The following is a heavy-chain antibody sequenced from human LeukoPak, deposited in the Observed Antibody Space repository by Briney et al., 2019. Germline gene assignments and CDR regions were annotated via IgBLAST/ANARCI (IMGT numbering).Heavy chain of an antibody. Sequence: ASVKVSCKASGYTFTSYYMHWVRQTPGQGLEWMGIIKPSGGSTSYAQKFQGRVTMTRDMSTSTVYMELSSLRSEDTAVYYCARDLYSSGWPGRYYYYYMDVWGKGTTVTVSS. CDR1: GYTFTSYY. V-gene: IGHV1-46*01. CDR2: IKPSGGST. J-gene: IGHJ6*03. D-gene: IGHD6-19*01. CDR3: ARDLYSSGWPGRYYYYYMDV.